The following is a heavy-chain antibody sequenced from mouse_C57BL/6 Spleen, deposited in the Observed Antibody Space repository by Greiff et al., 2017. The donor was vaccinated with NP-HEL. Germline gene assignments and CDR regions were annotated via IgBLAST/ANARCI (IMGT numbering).Heavy chain of an antibody. Sequence: VQLKQSGPELVKPGDSVKISCKASGYSFTGYFMNWVMQSHGKSLEWIGRINPYNGDTFYNQKFKGKATLTVDKSSSTAHMELRSLTSEDSPVYYCARPIYDGSKFLHGCFDVWGTGTTVTVSS. J-gene: IGHJ1*03. CDR1: GYSFTGYF. CDR2: INPYNGDT. CDR3: ARPIYDGSKFLHGCFDV. V-gene: IGHV1-20*01. D-gene: IGHD2-3*01.